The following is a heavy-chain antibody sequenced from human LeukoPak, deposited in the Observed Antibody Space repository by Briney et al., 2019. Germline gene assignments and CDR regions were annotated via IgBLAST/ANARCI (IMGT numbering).Heavy chain of an antibody. Sequence: PGGSLRLSCAASGFTVSTNYMSWVRQAPGKGLEWVSVIYSGGSTYYADSAKGRFTISRGNSKNTLYLQMNSLRAEDTAVYYCARRLPTAWGADYWGQGTLVTVSS. D-gene: IGHD7-27*01. CDR2: IYSGGST. CDR1: GFTVSTNY. V-gene: IGHV3-53*01. CDR3: ARRLPTAWGADY. J-gene: IGHJ4*02.